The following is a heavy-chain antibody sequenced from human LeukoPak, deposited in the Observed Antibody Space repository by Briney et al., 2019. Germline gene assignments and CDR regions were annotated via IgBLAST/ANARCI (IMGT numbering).Heavy chain of an antibody. Sequence: ASVKVSCKASGFTFSNPAFQWVRQARGQRLEWIGWIVVGSDSTKYAQKFQERVSITRDMSTSTVYMELSSLRSEDTAVYYCTAEIYRGHVYSYYYGMDVWGQGTTVTVFS. CDR3: TAEIYRGHVYSYYYGMDV. D-gene: IGHD5-12*01. J-gene: IGHJ6*02. V-gene: IGHV1-58*01. CDR1: GFTFSNPA. CDR2: IVVGSDST.